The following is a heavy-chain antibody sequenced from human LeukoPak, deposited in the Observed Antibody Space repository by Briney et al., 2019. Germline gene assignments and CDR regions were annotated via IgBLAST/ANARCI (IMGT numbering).Heavy chain of an antibody. V-gene: IGHV4-4*09. CDR1: GGSFSGYY. J-gene: IGHJ5*02. Sequence: SETLSLTCAVYGGSFSGYYWSWIRQPPGKGLEWIGYIYTSGSTNYNPSLKSRVTISVDTSKNQFSLKLSSVTAADTAVYYCARGGRDGYNNWFDPWGQGTLVTVSS. D-gene: IGHD5-24*01. CDR3: ARGGRDGYNNWFDP. CDR2: IYTSGST.